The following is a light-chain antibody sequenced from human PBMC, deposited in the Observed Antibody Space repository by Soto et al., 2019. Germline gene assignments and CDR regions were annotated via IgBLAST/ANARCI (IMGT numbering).Light chain of an antibody. Sequence: EIVLTQSPGTLSLSPGERATLSCRASQTVSSSYLAWYQQKPGQAPRLLIYGASSRATGIPDRFSGSGSGTDFALTISRLEPEDFAVYYCQRYGSSPYIFGQGTKLDIK. CDR2: GAS. CDR3: QRYGSSPYI. CDR1: QTVSSSY. J-gene: IGKJ2*01. V-gene: IGKV3-20*01.